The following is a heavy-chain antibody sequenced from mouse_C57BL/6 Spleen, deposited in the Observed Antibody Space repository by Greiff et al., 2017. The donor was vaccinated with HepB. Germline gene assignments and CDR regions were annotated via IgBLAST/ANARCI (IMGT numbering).Heavy chain of an antibody. J-gene: IGHJ2*01. D-gene: IGHD2-4*01. CDR1: GYAFSSYW. Sequence: VQLQQSGAELVKPGASVKISCKASGYAFSSYWMNWVKQRPGKGLEWIGQIYPGDGDTNYNGKFKGKATLTADKSSSTAYMQLSSLTSEDSAVYFCAREEAMITKGLDYWGQGTTLTVSS. CDR2: IYPGDGDT. CDR3: AREEAMITKGLDY. V-gene: IGHV1-80*01.